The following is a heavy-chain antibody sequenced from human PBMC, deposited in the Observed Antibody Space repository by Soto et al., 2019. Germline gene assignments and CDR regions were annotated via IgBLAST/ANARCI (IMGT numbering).Heavy chain of an antibody. CDR1: GGSISSYY. J-gene: IGHJ5*02. V-gene: IGHV4-59*01. D-gene: IGHD3-10*01. Sequence: SETLSLTCTVSGGSISSYYWSWIRQPPGKGLEWIGYIYYSGSTNYNPSLKSRVTISVDTSKNQFSLKLSSVTAADTAVYYCARDYYGSGSYLENWFDPWGQGTLVTVSS. CDR2: IYYSGST. CDR3: ARDYYGSGSYLENWFDP.